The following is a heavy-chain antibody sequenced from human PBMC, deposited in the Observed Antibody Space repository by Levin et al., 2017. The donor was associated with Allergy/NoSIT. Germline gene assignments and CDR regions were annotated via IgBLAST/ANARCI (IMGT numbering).Heavy chain of an antibody. CDR2: ISSSGSTI. CDR3: ARGGSATGDFDL. D-gene: IGHD1-26*01. Sequence: GESLKISCAASGFTFSDYYMSWIRQAPRKGLEWVSYISSSGSTIYYVDSVKGRFTISRDNAKNSLYLQMNSLRAEDTAVYYCARGGSATGDFDLWGRGTLVTVSS. CDR1: GFTFSDYY. V-gene: IGHV3-11*01. J-gene: IGHJ2*01.